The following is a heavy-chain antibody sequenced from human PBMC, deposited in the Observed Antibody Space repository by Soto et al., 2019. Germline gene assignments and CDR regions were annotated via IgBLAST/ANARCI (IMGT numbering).Heavy chain of an antibody. D-gene: IGHD3-3*01. CDR1: GYTLTELS. V-gene: IGHV1-24*01. CDR2: FDPEDGET. CDR3: ARDTDYDFWSGYPVGDYYYYGMDV. Sequence: ASVKVSCKVSGYTLTELSMHWVRQAPGKGLEWMGGFDPEDGETIYAQKLQGRVTMTTDTSTSTAYMELRSLRSDDTAVYYCARDTDYDFWSGYPVGDYYYYGMDVWGQGTTVTVSS. J-gene: IGHJ6*02.